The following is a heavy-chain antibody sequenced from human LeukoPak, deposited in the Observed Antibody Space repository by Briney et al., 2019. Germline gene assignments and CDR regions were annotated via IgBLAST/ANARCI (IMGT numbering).Heavy chain of an antibody. CDR3: SLLLWFGELGSGFDY. Sequence: PGGSLRLSCAASGFTFSSYGMHWVRQAPGKGLEWVAFIRYDGSNKYYADSVKGRFTISRDNSKNTLYLQMNSLRAEDTAVYYCSLLLWFGELGSGFDYWGQGTLVTVSS. CDR1: GFTFSSYG. J-gene: IGHJ4*02. D-gene: IGHD3-10*01. CDR2: IRYDGSNK. V-gene: IGHV3-30*02.